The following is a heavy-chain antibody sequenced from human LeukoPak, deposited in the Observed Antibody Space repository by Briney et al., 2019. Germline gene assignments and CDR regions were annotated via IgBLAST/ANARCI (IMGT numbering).Heavy chain of an antibody. CDR2: INHSGST. J-gene: IGHJ5*02. V-gene: IGHV4-39*07. D-gene: IGHD3-10*01. Sequence: SETLSLTCTVSGGSISSSSYYWSWIRQPPGKGLEWIGEINHSGSTNYNPSLKSRVTISVDTSKNQFSLKLSSVTAADTAVYYCARRPRGVIIKNWFDPWGQGTLVTVSS. CDR1: GGSISSSSYY. CDR3: ARRPRGVIIKNWFDP.